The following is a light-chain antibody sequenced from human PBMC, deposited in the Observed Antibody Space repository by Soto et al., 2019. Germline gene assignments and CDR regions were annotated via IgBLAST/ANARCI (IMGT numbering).Light chain of an antibody. Sequence: DIQMTQSPSTLSTSVGDRVRINCRASQSISAWLAWYQQKPGKAPRLLIYKASTLEIGVPSRFSGSGSGTEFTLTINSLQPEDFATYFCLQYNNYPFTFGQGTRLEI. CDR2: KAS. CDR3: LQYNNYPFT. J-gene: IGKJ5*01. CDR1: QSISAW. V-gene: IGKV1-5*03.